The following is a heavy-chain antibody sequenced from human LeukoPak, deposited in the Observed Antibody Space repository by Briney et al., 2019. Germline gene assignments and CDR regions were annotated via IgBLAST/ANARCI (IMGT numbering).Heavy chain of an antibody. Sequence: PSETLSLTCTVSGGSISSGSYYWSWIRQPAGKGLEWIGRIYTSGSTNYNPSLKSRVTISVDTSKNQFSLKLSSVTAADTAVYYCAREVVAATPSSYMDVWGKGTTVTVSS. V-gene: IGHV4-61*02. CDR2: IYTSGST. CDR1: GGSISSGSYY. D-gene: IGHD2-15*01. J-gene: IGHJ6*03. CDR3: AREVVAATPSSYMDV.